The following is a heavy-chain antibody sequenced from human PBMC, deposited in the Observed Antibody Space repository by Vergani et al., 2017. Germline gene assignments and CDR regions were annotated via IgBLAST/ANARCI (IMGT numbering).Heavy chain of an antibody. CDR1: GDSISSGVYY. CDR3: ARMGGYDDGDAFRIGYFDS. CDR2: IYSTGST. V-gene: IGHV4-31*03. J-gene: IGHJ4*02. D-gene: IGHD2-21*01. Sequence: QVQLQESGPGLVKPSQTLSLTCSVSGDSISSGVYYWNWIRQHPGKGLEWIGYIYSTGSTHHNPSLRRRINMSVDTSKNQFSLKLNSVTAADTAMYYCARMGGYDDGDAFRIGYFDSWGGGILVTVSS.